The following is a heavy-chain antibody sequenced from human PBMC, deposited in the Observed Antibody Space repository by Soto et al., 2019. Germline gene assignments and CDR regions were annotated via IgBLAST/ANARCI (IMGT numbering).Heavy chain of an antibody. CDR1: GYTFTSYG. CDR3: AREAGWQRMVPYD. V-gene: IGHV1-18*04. D-gene: IGHD6-25*01. CDR2: ISAFNGDT. J-gene: IGHJ4*02. Sequence: QVQLVQSGTEVKKPGASVNVSCKAVGYTFTSYGFSWVRQVPGQGLEWLGWISAFNGDTQYAQTMKGRRTVTTDTSTTTVHMELRSLTPADTAVYYCAREAGWQRMVPYDWGQGTLVTVS.